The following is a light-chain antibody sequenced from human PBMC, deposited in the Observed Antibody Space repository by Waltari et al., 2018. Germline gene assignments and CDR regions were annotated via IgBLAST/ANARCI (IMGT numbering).Light chain of an antibody. CDR2: DKN. CDR1: SSNIGNNY. V-gene: IGLV1-51*01. Sequence: QSVLTQPPSVSAAPGQKVTISCSGSSSNIGNNYVSWYQQLPGTAPKRLIYDKNKRPSGIPDRFSGSKSGTSATLGITGLQTGDEADYYCGTWDSSLSAVVFGGGTKLTVL. CDR3: GTWDSSLSAVV. J-gene: IGLJ2*01.